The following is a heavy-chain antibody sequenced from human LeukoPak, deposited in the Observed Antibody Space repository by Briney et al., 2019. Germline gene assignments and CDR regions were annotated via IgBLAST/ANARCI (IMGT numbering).Heavy chain of an antibody. CDR2: IYYSGST. D-gene: IGHD3-10*01. J-gene: IGHJ4*02. CDR3: ALADPGAGYYFDY. CDR1: GGSISSYY. V-gene: IGHV4-59*01. Sequence: PSETLSLTCTVSGGSISSYYWSWIRQPPGKGLEWIGYIYYSGSTNHNPSLKSRVTISVDTSKNQFSLKLSSVTAADTAVYYCALADPGAGYYFDYWGQGTLVTVSS.